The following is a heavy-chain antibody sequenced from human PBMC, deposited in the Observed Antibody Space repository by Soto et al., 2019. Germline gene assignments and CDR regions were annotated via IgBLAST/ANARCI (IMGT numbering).Heavy chain of an antibody. CDR2: IYYSGST. CDR1: GGSISSGGYY. CDR3: AIVRGSSDWFDP. Sequence: SETLSLTCTVSGGSISSGGYYWSWIRQHPGKGLEWIGYIYYSGSTYYNPSLKSRVTISVDTSKNRFSLKLSSVTAADTAVYYCAIVRGSSDWFDPWGQGTLVTVSS. V-gene: IGHV4-31*03. D-gene: IGHD3-10*01. J-gene: IGHJ5*02.